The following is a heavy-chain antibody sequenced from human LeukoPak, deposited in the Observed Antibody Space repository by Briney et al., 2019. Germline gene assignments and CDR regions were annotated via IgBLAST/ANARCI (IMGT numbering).Heavy chain of an antibody. CDR2: IRYDGSNK. V-gene: IGHV3-30*02. CDR3: AKDRGFSGSGSYYSHYYMDV. D-gene: IGHD3-10*01. J-gene: IGHJ6*03. Sequence: GGSLRLSCAASGFTFSSYGMHWVRQAPGKGLEWVAFIRYDGSNKYYADSVKGRFTISRDNSKNTLYLQMNSLRAEDTAVYYCAKDRGFSGSGSYYSHYYMDVWGKGTTVTVSS. CDR1: GFTFSSYG.